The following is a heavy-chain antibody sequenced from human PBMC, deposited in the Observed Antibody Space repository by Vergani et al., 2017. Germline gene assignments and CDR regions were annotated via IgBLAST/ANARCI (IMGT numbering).Heavy chain of an antibody. CDR3: ARVRATTVVTPFDY. J-gene: IGHJ4*02. V-gene: IGHV1-2*06. CDR1: GYTFTSYA. CDR2: INPNSGGT. D-gene: IGHD4-23*01. Sequence: QVQLVQSGAEVKKPGASVKVSCKASGYTFTSYAMHWVRQAPGQRLEWMGRINPNSGGTNYAQKFQGRVPITRDTSISTAYMELSRLRSDDTAVYYCARVRATTVVTPFDYWGQGTLVTVSS.